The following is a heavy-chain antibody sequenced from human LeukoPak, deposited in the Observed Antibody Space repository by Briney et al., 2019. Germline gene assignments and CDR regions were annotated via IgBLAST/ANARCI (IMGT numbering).Heavy chain of an antibody. D-gene: IGHD3-10*01. V-gene: IGHV4-34*01. CDR2: INHSGST. Sequence: PSDTLTLTCAVYGGSFSGFYWSWIRQPPGKGLEWIGEINHSGSTNYNPSLKSRVTISVDTSKNQFSLKLSSVTAADTAVYYCASNYYGSGSYYFADYWGQGTLVTVSS. J-gene: IGHJ4*02. CDR3: ASNYYGSGSYYFADY. CDR1: GGSFSGFY.